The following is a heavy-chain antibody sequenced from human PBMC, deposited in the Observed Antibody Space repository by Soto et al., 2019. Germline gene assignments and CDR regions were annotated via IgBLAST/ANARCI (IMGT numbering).Heavy chain of an antibody. J-gene: IGHJ4*02. CDR3: AKDGEIAVAGTGY. D-gene: IGHD6-19*01. Sequence: GGSLRLSCAASGFTFSSYAMSWVRQAPGKGLEWVSAISGSGGSTYYADSVKGRFTISRDDSKNTLYLQMNSLRAEDTAVYYCAKDGEIAVAGTGYWGQGTLVTVSS. V-gene: IGHV3-23*01. CDR2: ISGSGGST. CDR1: GFTFSSYA.